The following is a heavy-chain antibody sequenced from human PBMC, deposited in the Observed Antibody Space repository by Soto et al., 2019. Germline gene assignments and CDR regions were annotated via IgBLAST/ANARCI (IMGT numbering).Heavy chain of an antibody. J-gene: IGHJ4*02. D-gene: IGHD3-16*01. CDR3: ARIGGLIGGAFDY. Sequence: QVQLVQSGAEVKKPGASVKVSCKASGYTFTSYAMHWVRQAPGQRLEWMGWINAGNGNTKYSQKFQGRVTITRDTSASTAYMELSSLRSEDTAVYYCARIGGLIGGAFDYWGQGTLVTVSS. V-gene: IGHV1-3*01. CDR2: INAGNGNT. CDR1: GYTFTSYA.